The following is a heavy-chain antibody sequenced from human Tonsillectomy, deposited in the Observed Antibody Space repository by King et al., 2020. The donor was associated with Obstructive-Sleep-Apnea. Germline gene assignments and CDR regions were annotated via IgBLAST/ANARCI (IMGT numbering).Heavy chain of an antibody. CDR1: GYTFTSYD. CDR3: ARGRYRGYSYGYYYYYGMDV. J-gene: IGHJ6*02. CDR2: MNPNSGNT. V-gene: IGHV1-8*01. D-gene: IGHD5-18*01. Sequence: GQLVQSGAEVKKPGASVKVSCKASGYTFTSYDINWVRQATGQGLEWMGWMNPNSGNTGYAQKFQGRVTMTRNTSISTAYMELSSLRSEETAVYYCARGRYRGYSYGYYYYYGMDVWGQGTTVTVSS.